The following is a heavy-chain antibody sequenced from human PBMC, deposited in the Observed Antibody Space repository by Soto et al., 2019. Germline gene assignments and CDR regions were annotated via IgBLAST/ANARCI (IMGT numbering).Heavy chain of an antibody. CDR3: ARDRGFGELLSRYYYYGMDV. Sequence: PGGSLRLSCVASGFTFSSYGMHWVRQAPGKGLEWVAVIWYDGSNKYYADSVKGRFTISRDNSKNTLYLQMNSLRAEDTAVYYCARDRGFGELLSRYYYYGMDVWGQGTTVTVSS. CDR2: IWYDGSNK. J-gene: IGHJ6*02. V-gene: IGHV3-33*01. D-gene: IGHD3-10*01. CDR1: GFTFSSYG.